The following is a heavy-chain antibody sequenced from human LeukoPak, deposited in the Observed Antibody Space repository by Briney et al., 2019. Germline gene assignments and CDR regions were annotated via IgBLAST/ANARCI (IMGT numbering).Heavy chain of an antibody. CDR2: IIPIFGTA. V-gene: IGHV1-69*13. Sequence: ASVKVSCKASGGTFSSYAISWVRQAPGQGLEWMGGIIPIFGTANYAQKFQGRVTITADESTSTVYMELSSLRSEDTAVYYCARDLTPSYYDTSGYYFDYWGQGTLVTVSS. J-gene: IGHJ4*02. CDR3: ARDLTPSYYDTSGYYFDY. CDR1: GGTFSSYA. D-gene: IGHD3-22*01.